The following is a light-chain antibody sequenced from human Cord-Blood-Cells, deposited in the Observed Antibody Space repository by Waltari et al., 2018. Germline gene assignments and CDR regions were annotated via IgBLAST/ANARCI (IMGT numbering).Light chain of an antibody. J-gene: IGLJ1*01. Sequence: QSALTQPASVSGSPGQSITISCTGTRSDFGSYNLVSWYQQHPGKAPKLMIYEGSKRPSGVSNRFSGSKSGNTASLTISGLQAEDEADYYCCSYAGSSTEVFGTGTKVTVL. CDR2: EGS. V-gene: IGLV2-23*01. CDR3: CSYAGSSTEV. CDR1: RSDFGSYNL.